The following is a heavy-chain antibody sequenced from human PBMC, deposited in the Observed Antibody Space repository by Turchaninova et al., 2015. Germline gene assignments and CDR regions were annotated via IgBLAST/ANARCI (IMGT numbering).Heavy chain of an antibody. Sequence: EGQLLQSGGALVQPGGSLRLSCAASGFTFRTYAMSWLPQAPEKGLEWVSGITGNGENTFYAESVKGRFTVSRDNSKNTLSLEMTSLSPEDTAVYYCAKSRQYFDDEAGTYQLSYLSSWGQGTLVTVSS. CDR2: ITGNGENT. V-gene: IGHV3-23*01. D-gene: IGHD3-16*01. CDR3: AKSRQYFDDEAGTYQLSYLSS. J-gene: IGHJ5*02. CDR1: GFTFRTYA.